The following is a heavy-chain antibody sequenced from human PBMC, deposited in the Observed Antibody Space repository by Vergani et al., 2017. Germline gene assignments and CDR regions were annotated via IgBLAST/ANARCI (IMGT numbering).Heavy chain of an antibody. V-gene: IGHV4-30-4*01. CDR2: IYYSGST. J-gene: IGHJ6*02. Sequence: QVQLQESGPGLVKPSQTLSLTCTVSGGSIHRGDYYWSWIRQPPGKGLEWIGYIYYSGSTYYNQSLKSRVTISVDTSKNQVSLNLSAVSAADTPVYYCARVRQDDSSGYYYYYGMDVWGQGTTVTVSS. CDR1: GGSIHRGDYY. CDR3: ARVRQDDSSGYYYYYGMDV. D-gene: IGHD3-22*01.